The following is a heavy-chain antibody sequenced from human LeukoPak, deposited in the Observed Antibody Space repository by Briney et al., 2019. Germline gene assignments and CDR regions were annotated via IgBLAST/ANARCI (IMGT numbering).Heavy chain of an antibody. V-gene: IGHV4-59*03. CDR2: IYDNGNT. CDR3: AAGETGSTLGGY. J-gene: IGHJ4*02. D-gene: IGHD1-1*01. Sequence: SETLSLTCTVSGGPLSAYYWTWIRQPPGKGLEWIGYIYDNGNTNYNPSLKSRVTISVDTSKNQFSLKLSSVTAADTAVYYCAAGETGSTLGGYWGQGTLVTVSS. CDR1: GGPLSAYY.